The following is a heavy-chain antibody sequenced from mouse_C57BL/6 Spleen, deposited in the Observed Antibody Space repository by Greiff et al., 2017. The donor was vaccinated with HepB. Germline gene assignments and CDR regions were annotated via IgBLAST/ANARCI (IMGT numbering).Heavy chain of an antibody. Sequence: EVKLMESGGGLVKPGGSLKLSCAASGFTFSDYGMHWVRQAPEKGLEWVAYSSSGSSTIYYADTVKGRFTISRDNAKSTLFLQMTSLRSEDTAMYYCARGGTVVPFDYWGQGTTLTVSS. CDR3: ARGGTVVPFDY. D-gene: IGHD1-1*01. CDR1: GFTFSDYG. J-gene: IGHJ2*01. V-gene: IGHV5-17*01. CDR2: SSSGSSTI.